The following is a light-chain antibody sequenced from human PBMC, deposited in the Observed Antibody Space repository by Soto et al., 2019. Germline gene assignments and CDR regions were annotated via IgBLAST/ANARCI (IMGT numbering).Light chain of an antibody. CDR2: AAS. V-gene: IGKV3-20*01. CDR3: QQYGSSSTRT. CDR1: QSVSSAY. J-gene: IGKJ1*01. Sequence: EIVLTQSPGTLSLSPGERATLSCRASQSVSSAYLAWYQHKPGQPPTLLIYAASSRVTGIPDRFSGSGSGTDFTLTISRLEPEDFAVYCCQQYGSSSTRTFGRGTKVELK.